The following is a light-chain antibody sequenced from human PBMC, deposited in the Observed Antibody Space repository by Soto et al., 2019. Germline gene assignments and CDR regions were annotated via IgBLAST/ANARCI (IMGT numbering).Light chain of an antibody. V-gene: IGLV2-14*01. J-gene: IGLJ1*01. CDR2: DVS. CDR1: SSDVGAYNY. Sequence: QSALIQPASVSGSPGQSLTISCTGTSSDVGAYNYVSWYQQHPGKAPKLMIYDVSHRPSGVSHRFSGSNSGNTASLTISGLQAEDEADYYCGSYTTSSNYVFGTGTKVTVL. CDR3: GSYTTSSNYV.